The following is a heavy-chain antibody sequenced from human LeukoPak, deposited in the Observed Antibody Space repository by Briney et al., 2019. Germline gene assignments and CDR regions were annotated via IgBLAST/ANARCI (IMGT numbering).Heavy chain of an antibody. D-gene: IGHD3-22*01. Sequence: GGSLRLSCAASGFTVSTSYLSWVRQPPGKVLQWVSVIYSGGSTYYADSVKGRFTISRDNSKNTLYLQMNSLRAEDTAVYYCARGGYYYHDSSGYLYHFDYWGQGTLVTVSS. V-gene: IGHV3-66*01. CDR2: IYSGGST. J-gene: IGHJ4*02. CDR1: GFTVSTSY. CDR3: ARGGYYYHDSSGYLYHFDY.